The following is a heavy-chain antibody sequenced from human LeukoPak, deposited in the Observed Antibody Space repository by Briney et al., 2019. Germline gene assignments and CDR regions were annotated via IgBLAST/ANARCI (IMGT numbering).Heavy chain of an antibody. CDR1: GDSVSSNSAT. D-gene: IGHD5-18*01. V-gene: IGHV6-1*01. CDR3: ARAGYSYAYSF. J-gene: IGHJ4*02. Sequence: SQTLSLTCAISGDSVSSNSATWNWIRPSPSKCLEWLGRTYYRSKWYNDYAVSVKSRITITPDTSTIQFSLPLNSVTPEDTAVYYCARAGYSYAYSFWGQGTLVTVSS. CDR2: TYYRSKWYN.